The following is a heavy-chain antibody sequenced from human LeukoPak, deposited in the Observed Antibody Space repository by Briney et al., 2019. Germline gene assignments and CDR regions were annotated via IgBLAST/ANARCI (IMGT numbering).Heavy chain of an antibody. CDR3: ASAGRGDWQRYLY. D-gene: IGHD3/OR15-3a*01. Sequence: KTSETLSLTCAVFGESFRTGYWSWIRQSPGKGLEWIGEINHVGSTNYNPSLKSRVTISVDTSKNQFSLKLTSVTAADTAVYYCASAGRGDWQRYLYWGQGVLVTVSS. J-gene: IGHJ4*02. CDR1: GESFRTGY. V-gene: IGHV4-34*01. CDR2: INHVGST.